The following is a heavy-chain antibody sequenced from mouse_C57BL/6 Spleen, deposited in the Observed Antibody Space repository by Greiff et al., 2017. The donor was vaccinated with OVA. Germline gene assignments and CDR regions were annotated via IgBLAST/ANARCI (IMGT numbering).Heavy chain of an antibody. D-gene: IGHD2-3*01. CDR1: GYSITSGYD. Sequence: EVQLQQSGPGMVKPSQSLSLTCTVTGYSITSGYDWHWIRHFPGNKLEWMGYISYSGSTNYNPSLKSRISITHDTSKNHFFLKLNSVTTEDTATYYCARYGYYGFFDYWGQGTTLTVSS. J-gene: IGHJ2*01. CDR2: ISYSGST. CDR3: ARYGYYGFFDY. V-gene: IGHV3-1*01.